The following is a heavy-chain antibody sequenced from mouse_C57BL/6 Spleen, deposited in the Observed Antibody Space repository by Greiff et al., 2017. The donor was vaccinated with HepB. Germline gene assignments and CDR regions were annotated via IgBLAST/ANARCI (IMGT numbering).Heavy chain of an antibody. Sequence: DVQLVESGEGLVKPGGSLKLSCAASGFTFSSYAMSWVRQTPEKRLEWVAYISSGGDYIYYADTVKGRFTISRDNARNTLYLQMSSLKSEDTAMYYCTREGGYYEIDYWGQGTTLTVSS. CDR3: TREGGYYEIDY. CDR1: GFTFSSYA. D-gene: IGHD2-3*01. CDR2: ISSGGDYI. J-gene: IGHJ2*01. V-gene: IGHV5-9-1*02.